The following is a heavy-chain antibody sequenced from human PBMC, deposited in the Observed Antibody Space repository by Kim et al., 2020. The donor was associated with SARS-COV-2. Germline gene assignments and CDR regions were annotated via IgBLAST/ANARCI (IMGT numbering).Heavy chain of an antibody. CDR1: GAPVSRFY. J-gene: IGHJ4*02. CDR3: ARDGDGDGSGYPWAGLDY. V-gene: IGHV4-59*02. Sequence: SETLSLTCTVSGAPVSRFYWSWIRQPPGKGLEWIGYIHNNGGTNYNPSLKSRVSISLDTSRNQFFLRVNSVSAADTAVYYCARDGDGDGSGYPWAGLDYWGQGALVTVSS. D-gene: IGHD3-22*01. CDR2: IHNNGGT.